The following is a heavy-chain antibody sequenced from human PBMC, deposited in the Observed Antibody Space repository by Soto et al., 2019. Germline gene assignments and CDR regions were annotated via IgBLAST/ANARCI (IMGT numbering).Heavy chain of an antibody. D-gene: IGHD2-2*01. V-gene: IGHV4-34*01. CDR1: GGSFSGYY. CDR2: INHSGST. Sequence: QVQLQQWGAGLLKPSETLSLTCAVYGGSFSGYYWSWIRQPPGKGLEWIGEINHSGSTNYNPSLKSRVTISVDTSKNQFSLKLSYVTAADTAVYYCARLGGRGYANWFDPWGQGTLVTVSS. J-gene: IGHJ5*02. CDR3: ARLGGRGYANWFDP.